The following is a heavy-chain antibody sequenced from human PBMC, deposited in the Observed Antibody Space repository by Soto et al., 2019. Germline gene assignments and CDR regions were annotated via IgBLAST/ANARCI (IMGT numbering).Heavy chain of an antibody. D-gene: IGHD3-10*01. V-gene: IGHV3-30*18. J-gene: IGHJ4*02. Sequence: QVQLVESGGGVVQPGRSLRLSCAASGFTFSSYGMHWVRQAPGKGLEWVAVISYDGSNKYYADPVKGRFTISRDNSKNTLYRQMNSLRAEATAVYYCAKGGSGRFGDLSFFAYWGQGTLVTVSS. CDR2: ISYDGSNK. CDR1: GFTFSSYG. CDR3: AKGGSGRFGDLSFFAY.